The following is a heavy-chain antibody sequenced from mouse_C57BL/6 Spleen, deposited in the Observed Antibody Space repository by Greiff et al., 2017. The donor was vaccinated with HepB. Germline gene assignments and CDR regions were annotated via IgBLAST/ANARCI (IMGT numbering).Heavy chain of an antibody. CDR3: APIYYGNYVAMDY. CDR2: IYPGDGDT. V-gene: IGHV1-82*01. J-gene: IGHJ4*01. D-gene: IGHD2-1*01. Sequence: QVQLQQSGPELVKPGASVKISCKASGYAFSSSWMNWVKQRPGKGLEWIGRIYPGDGDTNYNGKFKGKATLTADKSSSTAYMQLSSLTSEDSAVYFCAPIYYGNYVAMDYWGQGTSVTVSS. CDR1: GYAFSSSW.